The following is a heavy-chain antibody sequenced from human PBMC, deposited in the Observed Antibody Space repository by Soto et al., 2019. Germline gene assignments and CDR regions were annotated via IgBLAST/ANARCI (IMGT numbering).Heavy chain of an antibody. CDR2: IYPGDSDT. CDR3: ARPNYCSGGSCSAENYYYYGMDV. CDR1: GYSFTSYW. V-gene: IGHV5-51*01. Sequence: GESLKSSCRGSGYSFTSYWIGWVRQMPGKGLEWMGIIYPGDSDTRYSPSFQGQVTISADKSISTAYLQWSSLKASDTAMYYCARPNYCSGGSCSAENYYYYGMDVWGQGTTVTV. J-gene: IGHJ6*02. D-gene: IGHD2-15*01.